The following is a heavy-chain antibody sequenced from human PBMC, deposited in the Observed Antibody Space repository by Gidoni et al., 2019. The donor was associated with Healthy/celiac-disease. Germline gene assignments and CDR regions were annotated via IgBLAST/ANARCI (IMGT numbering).Heavy chain of an antibody. CDR2: IYPGDSDT. CDR1: GYSFTSYW. J-gene: IGHJ5*02. Sequence: EVQLVQSGAEVQKPGESLKISCKGSGYSFTSYWIGWVRQMPGKGLEWMGIIYPGDSDTRYSPSFQGQVTISADKSISTAYLQWSSLKASDTAMYYCARLLQPGYSSSWTFDPWGQGTLVTVSS. V-gene: IGHV5-51*01. D-gene: IGHD6-13*01. CDR3: ARLLQPGYSSSWTFDP.